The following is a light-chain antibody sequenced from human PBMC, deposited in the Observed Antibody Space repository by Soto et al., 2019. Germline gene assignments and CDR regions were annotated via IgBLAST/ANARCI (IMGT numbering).Light chain of an antibody. CDR1: SSNIGSNY. J-gene: IGLJ2*01. V-gene: IGLV1-47*01. CDR2: RNN. CDR3: AAWDDSLSGPV. Sequence: QSVLTQPPSASGTPGQRVTISCSGSSSNIGSNYVYWYQQLPGTAPKLLIYRNNQRPSGVPDRFSASKSGTSASLATSGLRSEDEADYYCAAWDDSLSGPVFGGGTQLTVL.